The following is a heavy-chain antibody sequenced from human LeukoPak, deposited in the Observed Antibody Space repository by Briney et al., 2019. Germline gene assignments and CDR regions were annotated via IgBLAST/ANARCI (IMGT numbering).Heavy chain of an antibody. J-gene: IGHJ4*02. V-gene: IGHV4-34*01. CDR2: INHSGST. CDR1: GGSFSGYY. CDR3: ARKSYHYGVDY. Sequence: SETLSLTCAVYGGSFSGYYWSRIRQPPGKGLEWIREINHSGSTNYNPSLKSRVTISVDTSKNQFSLKLSSVTAADTAVYYCARKSYHYGVDYWGQGTLVTVSS. D-gene: IGHD4-17*01.